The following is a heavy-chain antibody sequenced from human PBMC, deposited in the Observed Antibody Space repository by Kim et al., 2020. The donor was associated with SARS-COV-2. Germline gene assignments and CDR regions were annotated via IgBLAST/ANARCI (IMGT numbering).Heavy chain of an antibody. D-gene: IGHD5-18*01. Sequence: SETLSLTCAVSGGSISSSNWWSWVRQPPGKGLEWIGETYHSGSTNYNPSLKSRVTISVDKSKNQFSLKLSSVTAADTAVYYCASRGYSYGSYGMDVWGQGTTVTVSS. CDR3: ASRGYSYGSYGMDV. CDR2: TYHSGST. CDR1: GGSISSSNW. V-gene: IGHV4-4*02. J-gene: IGHJ6*02.